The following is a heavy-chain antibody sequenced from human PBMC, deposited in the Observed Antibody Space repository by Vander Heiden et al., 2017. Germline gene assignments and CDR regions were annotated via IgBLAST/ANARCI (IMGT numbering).Heavy chain of an antibody. J-gene: IGHJ6*02. D-gene: IGHD2-2*02. V-gene: IGHV3-33*01. CDR1: GFTFSSSG. CDR3: ARATVVPAAIGSLDV. CDR2: IWYDGSNK. Sequence: QVQLVESGGGVVQPGRSLRLSCAASGFTFSSSGMHWVRQAPGKGLEWVAVIWYDGSNKYYADSVKGRFTISRDNSKNTLYLQMNSLRAEDTAVYYCARATVVPAAIGSLDVWGQGTTVTVSS.